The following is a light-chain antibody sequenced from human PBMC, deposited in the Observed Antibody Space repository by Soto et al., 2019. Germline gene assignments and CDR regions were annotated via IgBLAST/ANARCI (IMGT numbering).Light chain of an antibody. CDR1: QGISNY. CDR2: AAS. Sequence: DMQMKQFPSSLSASVGNRVTITCRASQGISNYLAWYQQKPGKVPKLLIYAASTLQSGVPSRFSGSGSGTDFTLTISSMQPEDVATYYCQKYNSAPLTFGGGTKVDIK. CDR3: QKYNSAPLT. V-gene: IGKV1-27*01. J-gene: IGKJ4*01.